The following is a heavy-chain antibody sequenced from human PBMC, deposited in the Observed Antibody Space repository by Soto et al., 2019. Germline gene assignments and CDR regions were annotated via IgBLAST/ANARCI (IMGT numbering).Heavy chain of an antibody. Sequence: PSETLSLTCTVSGGSISSSSYYWGWIRQPPGKGLEWIGSIYYSGSTYYNPSLKSRVTISVDTPKNQFSLKLSSVTAADTAVYYCARLYYYDSSGYSRASWYYYYGMGVWGQGPTVTVSS. V-gene: IGHV4-39*01. CDR1: GGSISSSSYY. D-gene: IGHD3-22*01. J-gene: IGHJ6*02. CDR3: ARLYYYDSSGYSRASWYYYYGMGV. CDR2: IYYSGST.